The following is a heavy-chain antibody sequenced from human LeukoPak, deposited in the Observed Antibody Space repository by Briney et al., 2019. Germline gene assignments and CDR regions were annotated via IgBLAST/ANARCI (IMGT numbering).Heavy chain of an antibody. CDR3: AREVSSVWTPDPYYMDV. J-gene: IGHJ6*03. D-gene: IGHD2-8*01. CDR2: IKQDGSEK. V-gene: IGHV3-7*01. CDR1: GFTFSNYW. Sequence: GGSLRLSCAASGFTFSNYWMSWVRQAPGKGLEWVANIKQDGSEKYYVDSVKGRFTISRDNAKNSLYLQMNSLRAEDTAVYYCAREVSSVWTPDPYYMDVWGKGTTVTVSS.